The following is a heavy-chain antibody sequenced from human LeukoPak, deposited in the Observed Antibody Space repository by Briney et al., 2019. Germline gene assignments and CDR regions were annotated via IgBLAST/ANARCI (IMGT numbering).Heavy chain of an antibody. Sequence: SETLSLTCTVSGGSISSSSYYWGWIRQPPGKGLEWIGSIYYSGITYYNPSLKSRVTISVDTSKNQFSLKLSSVTAADTAVYYCARPGLSRIAVAGSRDYWGQGTLVTVSS. V-gene: IGHV4-39*01. CDR3: ARPGLSRIAVAGSRDY. D-gene: IGHD6-19*01. CDR1: GGSISSSSYY. CDR2: IYYSGIT. J-gene: IGHJ4*02.